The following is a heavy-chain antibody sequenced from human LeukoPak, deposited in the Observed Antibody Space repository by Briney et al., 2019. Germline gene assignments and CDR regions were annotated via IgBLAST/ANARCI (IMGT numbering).Heavy chain of an antibody. Sequence: GGSLRLSCAASGFTFSSYSMNWVRQAPGKGLEWVSYISSSSGTIYYADSVKGRFTISRDNAKNSLYLQMNSLRAEDTAVYYCARDALYCRSPSFYDYWGQGTLVSVSS. D-gene: IGHD2-2*01. CDR2: ISSSSGTI. V-gene: IGHV3-48*04. J-gene: IGHJ4*02. CDR3: ARDALYCRSPSFYDY. CDR1: GFTFSSYS.